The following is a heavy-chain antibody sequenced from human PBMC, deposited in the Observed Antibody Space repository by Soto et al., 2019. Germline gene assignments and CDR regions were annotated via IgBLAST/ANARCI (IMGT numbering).Heavy chain of an antibody. CDR2: IKQDGSEK. V-gene: IGHV3-7*03. D-gene: IGHD6-13*01. J-gene: IGHJ3*02. Sequence: GGSLRLSCAASGFTFSSYWMSWVRQAPGKGLEWVANIKQDGSEKYYVDSVKGRFTISRDNAKNSLYLQMNSLRAEDTALYYCAKGHGSSWQSDAFDIWGQGTMVTVSS. CDR3: AKGHGSSWQSDAFDI. CDR1: GFTFSSYW.